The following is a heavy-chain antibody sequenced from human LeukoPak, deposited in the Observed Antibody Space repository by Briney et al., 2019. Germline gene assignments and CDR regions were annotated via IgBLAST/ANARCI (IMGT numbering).Heavy chain of an antibody. J-gene: IGHJ5*02. CDR2: ILADRDDGKK. CDR3: AKDLNYGDGRWEFDT. V-gene: IGHV3-23*01. Sequence: GGSLRLSCAASGFTFGGLTMAWVRQTPGKGLEWLSGILADRDDGKKYYADSVKGRFTIYRDNSKNTLYLEMNNMRADDTAVYFCAKDLNYGDGRWEFDTWGQGTLVTV. CDR1: GFTFGGLT. D-gene: IGHD4-17*01.